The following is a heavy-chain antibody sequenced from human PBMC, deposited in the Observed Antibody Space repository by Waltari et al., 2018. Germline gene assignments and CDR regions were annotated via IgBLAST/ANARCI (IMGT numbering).Heavy chain of an antibody. CDR1: GYSFTSFD. J-gene: IGHJ4*02. D-gene: IGHD4-17*01. Sequence: VQLVQSGPEVPKPRASVQVSCKASGYSFTSFDIYWLRQAAGQGLEWMGWMNPDSGNTGYAEKFQGRVTMTRDTSISTAYMELSSLRSEDTAVYYCAREFYYSDAFTGVWGQGTLVTVSS. CDR2: MNPDSGNT. CDR3: AREFYYSDAFTGV. V-gene: IGHV1-8*01.